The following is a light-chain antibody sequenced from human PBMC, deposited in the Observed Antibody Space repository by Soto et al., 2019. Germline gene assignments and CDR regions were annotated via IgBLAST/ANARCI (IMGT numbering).Light chain of an antibody. V-gene: IGKV3-11*01. CDR2: DAS. J-gene: IGKJ1*01. CDR3: QQYNRWPRT. CDR1: QSLSSY. Sequence: EIVMTQSPATLSLSPGERAPLXCRASQSLSSYLAWYQQKAGQAPRLLIYDASNRATGIPARFSGSGSGTDFTLTISSLQPEDFAVYYCQQYNRWPRTFGQGTKVDNK.